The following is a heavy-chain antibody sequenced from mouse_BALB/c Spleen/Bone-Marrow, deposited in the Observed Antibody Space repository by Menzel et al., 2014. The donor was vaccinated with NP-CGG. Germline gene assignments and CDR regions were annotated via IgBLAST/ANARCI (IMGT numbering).Heavy chain of an antibody. J-gene: IGHJ3*01. V-gene: IGHV5-4*02. D-gene: IGHD1-1*01. Sequence: EVQRVESGGGLVKPGGSLKLSCAASGFTFSDYYMYWVRQTPEKRLEWVATISDGGSYTYYPDSVMGRFTISRDNAKNSLYLQMSSLKSEDTAMYYCVLRWFAYWGQVTLVTVSA. CDR3: VLRWFAY. CDR1: GFTFSDYY. CDR2: ISDGGSYT.